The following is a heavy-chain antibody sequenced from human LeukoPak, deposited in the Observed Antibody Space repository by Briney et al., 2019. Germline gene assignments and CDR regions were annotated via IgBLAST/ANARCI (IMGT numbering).Heavy chain of an antibody. V-gene: IGHV3-33*01. CDR3: ARVPYSGSLRRAEYFQH. Sequence: PGGSLRLSCAASGFTFSSYGMHWVRQAPGKGLEWVAVIWYDGSNKYYADSVKGRFTISRDNSKNTLYLQMNSLRAEDTAVYYCARVPYSGSLRRAEYFQHWGQGTLVTVSS. CDR2: IWYDGSNK. D-gene: IGHD1-26*01. J-gene: IGHJ1*01. CDR1: GFTFSSYG.